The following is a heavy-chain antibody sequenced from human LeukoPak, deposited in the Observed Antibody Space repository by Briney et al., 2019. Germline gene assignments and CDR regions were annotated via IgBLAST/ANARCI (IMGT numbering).Heavy chain of an antibody. CDR3: ARDSGYSYGPENY. V-gene: IGHV3-21*04. CDR1: GFTFSSYS. J-gene: IGHJ4*02. Sequence: PGGSLRLSCAASGFTFSSYSMNWVRQAPGKGLEWVSSISSSSSYIYYADSVKGRFTISRDDAKNSLYLQMNSLRAEDTAVYYCARDSGYSYGPENYWGQGTLVTVSS. CDR2: ISSSSSYI. D-gene: IGHD5-18*01.